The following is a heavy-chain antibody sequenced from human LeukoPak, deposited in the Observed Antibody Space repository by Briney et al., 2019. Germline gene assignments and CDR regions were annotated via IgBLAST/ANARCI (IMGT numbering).Heavy chain of an antibody. J-gene: IGHJ4*02. V-gene: IGHV3-30*18. CDR2: ISPDGSNK. CDR3: AKVLIYGHNDIGDY. D-gene: IGHD1-1*01. CDR1: AFTFSTYG. Sequence: PGGSLRLSCAASAFTFSTYGMQWVRQAPGKGLEWVAVISPDGSNKYYVDSVKGRFTISRDNSKNTLFLQLNSLRAEDTAVYFCAKVLIYGHNDIGDYWGQGTLVTVSS.